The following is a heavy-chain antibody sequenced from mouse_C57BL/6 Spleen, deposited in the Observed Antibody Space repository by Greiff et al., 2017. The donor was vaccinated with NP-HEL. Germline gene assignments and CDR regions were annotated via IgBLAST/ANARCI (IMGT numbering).Heavy chain of an antibody. J-gene: IGHJ2*01. CDR2: ISSGGSYT. CDR3: ARPYYYGSSYPYYFDY. CDR1: GFTFSSYG. Sequence: EVKLVESGGDLVKPGGSLKLSCAASGFTFSSYGMSWVRQTPDKRLEWVATISSGGSYTYYPDSVKGRFTISRDNAKNTLYLQMSSLKSEDTAMYYCARPYYYGSSYPYYFDYWGQGTTLTVSS. D-gene: IGHD1-1*01. V-gene: IGHV5-6*01.